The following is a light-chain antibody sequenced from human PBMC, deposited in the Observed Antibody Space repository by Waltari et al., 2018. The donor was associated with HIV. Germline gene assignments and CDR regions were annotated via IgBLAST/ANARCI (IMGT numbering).Light chain of an antibody. CDR3: QSYDTRLSGSV. Sequence: QSVLTQPPSVSGAPGQTVTISCTGSSSNIGARAHFDVHWYQQLPGTAPKPPIYGNNIRPSGVPDRCSGSKSGASASLAITGLQAEDEADYYGQSYDTRLSGSVFGGGTKLTVL. V-gene: IGLV1-40*01. CDR2: GNN. J-gene: IGLJ3*02. CDR1: SSNIGARAHFD.